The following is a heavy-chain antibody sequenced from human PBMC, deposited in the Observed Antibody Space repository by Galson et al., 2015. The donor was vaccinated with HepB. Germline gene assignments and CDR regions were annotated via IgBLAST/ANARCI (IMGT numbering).Heavy chain of an antibody. CDR3: AKAVGTTRLIFDY. CDR2: ISSSSTTI. J-gene: IGHJ4*02. V-gene: IGHV3-48*01. Sequence: SLRLSCAASTFIFSTYSMNWVRQAPGKGLEWVSYISSSSTTIYYADSVKGRFTISRDNSKNTLYLQMNSLRAEDTAVYYCAKAVGTTRLIFDYWGPGTLVTVSS. CDR1: TFIFSTYS. D-gene: IGHD1-26*01.